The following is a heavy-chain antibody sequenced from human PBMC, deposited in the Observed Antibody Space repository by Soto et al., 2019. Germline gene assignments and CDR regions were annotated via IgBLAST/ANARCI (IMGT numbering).Heavy chain of an antibody. CDR1: GFSFSAYS. J-gene: IGHJ4*02. V-gene: IGHV3-48*01. D-gene: IGHD2-8*02. Sequence: SLRLSCAASGFSFSAYSMNWVRQAPGRGLGWLSYISSGGITIYYADSVKGRFTISRDNAKNSLYLQINSLRAEDTAVYHCTRLSCTGAACPSDFWGLVTLVTVSS. CDR3: TRLSCTGAACPSDF. CDR2: ISSGGITI.